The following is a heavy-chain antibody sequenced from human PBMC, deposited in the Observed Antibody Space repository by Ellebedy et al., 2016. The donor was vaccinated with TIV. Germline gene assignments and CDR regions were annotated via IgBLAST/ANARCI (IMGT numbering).Heavy chain of an antibody. CDR3: ARDHRTVTLRYYYYGMDV. J-gene: IGHJ6*02. CDR1: GGSISSSNW. CDR2: IYHSGST. Sequence: SCAVSGGSISSSNWWSWVRQPPGKGLEWIGEIYHSGSTNYNPSLKSRVTISVDKSKNQFSLKLSSVTAADTAVYYCARDHRTVTLRYYYYGMDVWGQGTTVTVSS. D-gene: IGHD4-17*01. V-gene: IGHV4-4*02.